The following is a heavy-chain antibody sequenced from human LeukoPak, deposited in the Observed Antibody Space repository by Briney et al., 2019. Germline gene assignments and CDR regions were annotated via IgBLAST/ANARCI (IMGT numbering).Heavy chain of an antibody. CDR3: ARDSAVGATKNDAFDI. CDR1: GGSISSSNW. J-gene: IGHJ3*02. D-gene: IGHD1-26*01. Sequence: PSETLSLTCAVSGGSISSSNWWSWVRQPPGKGLEWIGEIYHSGSTNYNPSLKSRVTISVDKSKNQFSLKLSSVTAADTAVYYCARDSAVGATKNDAFDIWGQGTMVTVSS. CDR2: IYHSGST. V-gene: IGHV4-4*02.